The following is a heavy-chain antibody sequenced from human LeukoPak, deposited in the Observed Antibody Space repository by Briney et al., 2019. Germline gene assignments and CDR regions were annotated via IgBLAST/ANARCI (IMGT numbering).Heavy chain of an antibody. J-gene: IGHJ4*02. CDR1: GGSFSGYY. Sequence: SETLSLTCAVYGGSFSGYYWSWIRQPPGKGLEWIGEINHSGSTNYNPSLKSRVTISVDTSKNQFSLKLSSVTAADSAVYYCARQPISGSYWGYFDYWGQGTLVTVSS. V-gene: IGHV4-34*01. CDR2: INHSGST. D-gene: IGHD1-26*01. CDR3: ARQPISGSYWGYFDY.